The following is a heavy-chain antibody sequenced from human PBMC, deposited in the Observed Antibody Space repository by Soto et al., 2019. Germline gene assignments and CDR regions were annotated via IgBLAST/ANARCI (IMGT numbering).Heavy chain of an antibody. D-gene: IGHD3-22*01. Sequence: QVQLVQSGAEVKKPGASVKVSCKASGYTFTSYDINWVRQATGQGLEWMGWMNPNSGNTGYAQKFQGRVTMTRTTSISTAYMELSSLRSEDTAVYYCARPLHYYDSSGYYHYFDYWGQGTLVTVSS. CDR3: ARPLHYYDSSGYYHYFDY. J-gene: IGHJ4*02. CDR1: GYTFTSYD. V-gene: IGHV1-8*01. CDR2: MNPNSGNT.